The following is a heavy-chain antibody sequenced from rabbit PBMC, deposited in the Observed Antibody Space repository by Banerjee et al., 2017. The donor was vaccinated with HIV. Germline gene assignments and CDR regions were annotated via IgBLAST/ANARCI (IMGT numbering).Heavy chain of an antibody. J-gene: IGHJ3*01. Sequence: QEQLEESGGGLVKPEGSLTLTCTASGFTLSSYWMCWVRQAPGKGLEWIGCIYAGSGNAAYASWAKGRFTMSKTSSTTVTLQMTSLTAADTATYFCARAYGSSSGYYRLTRLDLWGQGTLVTVS. D-gene: IGHD1-1*01. CDR1: GFTLSSYW. CDR3: ARAYGSSSGYYRLTRLDL. V-gene: IGHV1S45*01. CDR2: IYAGSGNA.